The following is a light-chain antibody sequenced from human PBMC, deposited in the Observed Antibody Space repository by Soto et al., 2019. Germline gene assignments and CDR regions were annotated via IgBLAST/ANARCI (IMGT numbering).Light chain of an antibody. V-gene: IGKV3-15*01. CDR2: GSS. Sequence: EKVMTQSPAALSVSPGERATLSCRARQSVNSNLAWYQRKPGQSPRLLLYGSSTRATGIPARFSGSASGTEFTLTISSLQSEDSAVYYCQQYNDWPFTFGGGTKVEIK. J-gene: IGKJ4*01. CDR1: QSVNSN. CDR3: QQYNDWPFT.